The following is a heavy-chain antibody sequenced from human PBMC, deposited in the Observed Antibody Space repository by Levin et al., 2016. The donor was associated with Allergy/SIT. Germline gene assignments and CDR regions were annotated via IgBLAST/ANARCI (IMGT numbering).Heavy chain of an antibody. Sequence: SQTLSLTCAVYSGSLSGYYWSWIRQPPGKGLEWIGEIKYSGGNTSYNPSLKSRVTISVDRSKNQFSLKLTSVTASDTAVYYCMRERESSSDTWGQGTQVTVSS. CDR3: MRERESSSDT. CDR1: SGSLSGYY. J-gene: IGHJ5*02. V-gene: IGHV4-34*01. D-gene: IGHD2-2*01. CDR2: IKYSGGNT.